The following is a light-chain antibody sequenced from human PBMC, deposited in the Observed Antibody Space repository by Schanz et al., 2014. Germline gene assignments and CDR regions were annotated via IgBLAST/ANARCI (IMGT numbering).Light chain of an antibody. CDR2: KAS. V-gene: IGKV1-5*03. Sequence: DIQMTQSPSTLSASVGDRVTITCRASQSIGNWLAWYQQKPGKAPKLLIYKASSLESGVPSRFSGSGSGTDFTLTISSLQPDDFATYYCQQYNSPLTFGGGTKVEIK. CDR1: QSIGNW. J-gene: IGKJ4*01. CDR3: QQYNSPLT.